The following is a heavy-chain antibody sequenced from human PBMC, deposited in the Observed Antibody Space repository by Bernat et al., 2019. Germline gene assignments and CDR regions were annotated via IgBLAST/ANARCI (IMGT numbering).Heavy chain of an antibody. J-gene: IGHJ4*02. CDR2: ISYDGSNK. Sequence: QVQLVESGGGVVQPGRSLRLSCAASGFTFSSYGMHWVRQAPGKGLEWVAVISYDGSNKYYADSVKGRFTISRDNSKNTLYLQMNSLRAEDTAVYYCAKGDRPYSSSRHPLDYWGQGTLVTVSS. D-gene: IGHD6-6*01. CDR1: GFTFSSYG. CDR3: AKGDRPYSSSRHPLDY. V-gene: IGHV3-30*18.